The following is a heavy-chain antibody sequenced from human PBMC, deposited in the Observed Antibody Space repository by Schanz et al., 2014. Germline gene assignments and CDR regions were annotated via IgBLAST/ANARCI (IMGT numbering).Heavy chain of an antibody. Sequence: QLQLQESGPGLVRPSGTLSLTCTVSGGSISNSRYYWGWIRQPPGKGLEWIGGIYYSGSTYYIPSLKSRLAISFATPKNHFSLNLSSLTAADTAVYYCARQGKAWWSSFDPWGQGTLVTVSS. J-gene: IGHJ5*02. CDR2: IYYSGST. V-gene: IGHV4-39*01. CDR3: ARQGKAWWSSFDP. D-gene: IGHD2-15*01. CDR1: GGSISNSRYY.